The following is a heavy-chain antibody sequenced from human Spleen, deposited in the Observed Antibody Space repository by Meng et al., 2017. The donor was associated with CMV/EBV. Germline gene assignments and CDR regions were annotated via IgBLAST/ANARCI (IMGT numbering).Heavy chain of an antibody. CDR1: FTFSDYY. Sequence: FTFSDYYMSWIRQAPGQGLEWVSYISSSGSTIYYADSVKGRFTISRDNAKNSLYLQMNSLRAEDTAVYYCARDRGQSRYCSSTSCYSWGQGTLVTVSS. V-gene: IGHV3-11*04. D-gene: IGHD2-2*01. CDR3: ARDRGQSRYCSSTSCYS. CDR2: ISSSGSTI. J-gene: IGHJ5*02.